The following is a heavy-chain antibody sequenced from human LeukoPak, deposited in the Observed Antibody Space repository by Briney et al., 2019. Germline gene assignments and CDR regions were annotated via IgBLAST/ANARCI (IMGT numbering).Heavy chain of an antibody. Sequence: GESLKISCKGSGYSFTSYWISWVRQMPGKGLXXXXXIDPSDSYTNYSPSFQGHVTISADKSISTAYLQWSSLKASDTAMYYCARAMERRGYYGMDVWGKGTTVTVSS. J-gene: IGHJ6*04. CDR1: GYSFTSYW. D-gene: IGHD1-1*01. CDR3: ARAMERRGYYGMDV. V-gene: IGHV5-10-1*01. CDR2: IDPSDSYT.